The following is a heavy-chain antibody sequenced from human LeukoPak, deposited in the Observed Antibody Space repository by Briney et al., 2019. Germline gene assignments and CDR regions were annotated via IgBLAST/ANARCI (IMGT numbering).Heavy chain of an antibody. CDR1: GFTFSSYW. D-gene: IGHD3-3*01. CDR2: IASDGSST. J-gene: IGHJ6*02. Sequence: GGSLRLSCAASGFTFSSYWMNWVRQAPGKGLVWVSRIASDGSSTTYADSVKGRFSISRDNAKNSLYLQMNSLRAEDTAVYYCARELSRTYYDFWSGYRLYGMDVWGQGTTVTVSS. V-gene: IGHV3-74*01. CDR3: ARELSRTYYDFWSGYRLYGMDV.